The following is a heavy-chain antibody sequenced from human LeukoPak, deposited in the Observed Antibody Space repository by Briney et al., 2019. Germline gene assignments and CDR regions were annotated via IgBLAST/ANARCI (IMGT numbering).Heavy chain of an antibody. J-gene: IGHJ4*02. V-gene: IGHV3-30*18. CDR2: ISYDGNNK. D-gene: IGHD3-10*01. Sequence: GGSLRLSCAASGFTFSSYGMHWVRQAPGKGLEWGAVISYDGNNKYYADSVQGRFTISRDNSKNTLYLQMNSLRAEDTAVYFCAKDSQVAMVRGVIRPYYFDYWGQGTLVTVSS. CDR3: AKDSQVAMVRGVIRPYYFDY. CDR1: GFTFSSYG.